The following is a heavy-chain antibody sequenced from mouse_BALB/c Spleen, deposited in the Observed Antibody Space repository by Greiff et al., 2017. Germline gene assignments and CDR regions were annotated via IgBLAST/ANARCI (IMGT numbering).Heavy chain of an antibody. CDR3: ARLSGSSHFDY. J-gene: IGHJ2*01. D-gene: IGHD1-1*01. CDR1: GYTFTNYW. V-gene: IGHV1-63*02. CDR2: IYPGGGYT. Sequence: VQLVESGAELVRPGTSVKISCKASGYTFTNYWLGWVKQRPGHGLEWIGDIYPGGGYTNYNEKFKGKATLTADTSSSTAYMQLSSLTSEDSAVYFCARLSGSSHFDYWGQGTTLTVSS.